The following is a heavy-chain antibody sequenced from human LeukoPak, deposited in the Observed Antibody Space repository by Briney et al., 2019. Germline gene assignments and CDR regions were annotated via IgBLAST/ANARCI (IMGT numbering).Heavy chain of an antibody. V-gene: IGHV3-30*18. D-gene: IGHD3-9*01. CDR3: AKDQGYDTLTGYA. Sequence: GRSLRLSCAASGFTFSSYGMHWVRQAPGKGLEWVAVISYDGSNKYYADSVKGRFTISRDNSKNTLYLQMNSLRAEDTAVYYCAKDQGYDTLTGYAWGQGTLVTVSS. CDR1: GFTFSSYG. J-gene: IGHJ5*02. CDR2: ISYDGSNK.